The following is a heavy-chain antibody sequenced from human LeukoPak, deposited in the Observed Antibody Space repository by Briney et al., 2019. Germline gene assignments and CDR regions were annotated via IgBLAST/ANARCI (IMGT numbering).Heavy chain of an antibody. V-gene: IGHV3-23*01. CDR2: ISGSGDGT. CDR3: AKDHGYGQQGY. Sequence: GGSLRLSCAASGFTFSSYAMSWVRQAPGKGLEWVSVISGSGDGTDSADSVKGRFTISRDNSKNTLYLQMNSLRAEDTAVYYCAKDHGYGQQGYWGQGTLVTVSS. CDR1: GFTFSSYA. D-gene: IGHD5-18*01. J-gene: IGHJ4*02.